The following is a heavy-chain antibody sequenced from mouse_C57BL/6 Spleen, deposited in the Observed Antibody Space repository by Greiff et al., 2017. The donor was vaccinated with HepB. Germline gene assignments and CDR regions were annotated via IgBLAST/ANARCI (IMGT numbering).Heavy chain of an antibody. J-gene: IGHJ3*01. V-gene: IGHV1-80*01. CDR1: GYAFSRYW. CDR3: AMQTAQARWFAY. CDR2: IYPGDGDT. D-gene: IGHD3-2*02. Sequence: QVQLQQSGAELVTPGASVKISCKASGYAFSRYWMNWVKQRPGKGLEWIGQIYPGDGDTNYNGKFKGKATLTADKSSSNAYMHLSSLTSEDSAVYFWAMQTAQARWFAYWGQGTLVTVSA.